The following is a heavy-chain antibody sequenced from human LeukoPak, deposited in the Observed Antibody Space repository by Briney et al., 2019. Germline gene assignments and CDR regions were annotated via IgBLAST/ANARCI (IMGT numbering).Heavy chain of an antibody. J-gene: IGHJ4*02. V-gene: IGHV4-59*01. CDR2: IYYSGST. CDR1: GVSMSAYQ. Sequence: SETLSLTCTVSGVSMSAYQWSWVRQSPEKGLEWIGYIYYSGSTNYNPSLKSRVTISADTSKNQFSLKLSSVTAADTAVYYCARDGNSRAVGFDYWGQGTLVTVSS. D-gene: IGHD4-23*01. CDR3: ARDGNSRAVGFDY.